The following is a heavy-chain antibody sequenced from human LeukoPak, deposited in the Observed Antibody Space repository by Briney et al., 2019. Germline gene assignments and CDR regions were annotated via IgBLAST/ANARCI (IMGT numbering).Heavy chain of an antibody. CDR1: GFTVNNNY. Sequence: QTGGSLRLSCAASGFTVNNNYMSWVRQAPGKGLECVSDIYSGGTTYYADPVRSRFSIYRVSSKNKLYLQMNSVRVEDAALYYCARDPGGSYSHGIWGQGTLVTVSS. CDR2: IYSGGTT. CDR3: ARDPGGSYSHGI. D-gene: IGHD1-26*01. V-gene: IGHV3-53*01. J-gene: IGHJ4*02.